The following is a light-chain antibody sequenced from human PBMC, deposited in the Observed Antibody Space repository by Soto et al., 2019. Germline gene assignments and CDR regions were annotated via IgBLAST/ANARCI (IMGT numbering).Light chain of an antibody. J-gene: IGLJ1*01. CDR1: SSDVGGYNS. Sequence: QSALTQPASVSGSPGQSIAISCTGTSSDVGGYNSVSWYQQHPGKAPKLMIYNVSNRSSGVSDRFSGSKSGNTASLTISGLQAEDEADYYCSSYTSSNTYVFGTGTKV. CDR3: SSYTSSNTYV. V-gene: IGLV2-14*03. CDR2: NVS.